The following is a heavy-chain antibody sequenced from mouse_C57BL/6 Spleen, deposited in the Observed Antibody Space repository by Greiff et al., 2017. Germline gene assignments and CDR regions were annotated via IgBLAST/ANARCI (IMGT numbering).Heavy chain of an antibody. CDR1: GFTFSSYA. D-gene: IGHD1-3*01. Sequence: EVQLQESGAGLVKPGGSLKLSCAASGFTFSSYAMSWVRQTPGQRLEWVAYISSGGDYIYYADTVKGRFTLSRDNARNTLYLQMSSLKSEDTAMYYCTRGDNYYDGMDYWGQGTSVTVSS. V-gene: IGHV5-9-1*02. CDR2: ISSGGDYI. CDR3: TRGDNYYDGMDY. J-gene: IGHJ4*01.